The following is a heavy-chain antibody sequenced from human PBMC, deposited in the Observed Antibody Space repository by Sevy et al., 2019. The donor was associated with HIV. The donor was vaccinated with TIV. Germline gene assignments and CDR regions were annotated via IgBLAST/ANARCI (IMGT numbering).Heavy chain of an antibody. CDR3: ARVGVISSGWFYFDY. V-gene: IGHV3-53*01. CDR2: IYSADPT. CDR1: GFIVSSNY. Sequence: GGSLRLSCVASGFIVSSNYMSWVRQAPGKGLEWVSVIYSADPTYYADSVKGRFTISRDNSKNTLYLQMNSLRADDTAVYYCARVGVISSGWFYFDYWGQGALVTVSS. J-gene: IGHJ4*02. D-gene: IGHD6-19*01.